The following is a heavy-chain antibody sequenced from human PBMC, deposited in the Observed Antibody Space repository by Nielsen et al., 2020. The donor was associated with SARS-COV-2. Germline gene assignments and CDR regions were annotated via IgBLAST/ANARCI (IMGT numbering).Heavy chain of an antibody. J-gene: IGHJ4*02. V-gene: IGHV1-69*13. D-gene: IGHD5-24*01. Sequence: SVQVSCKASGGTFSSYAISWVRQAPGQGLEWMGGIIPIFGTANYAQKFQGRVTITADESTSTAYMELRSLRSDDTAVYYCARDRVLFRDGYNQQGYWGQGTLVTVSS. CDR3: ARDRVLFRDGYNQQGY. CDR1: GGTFSSYA. CDR2: IIPIFGTA.